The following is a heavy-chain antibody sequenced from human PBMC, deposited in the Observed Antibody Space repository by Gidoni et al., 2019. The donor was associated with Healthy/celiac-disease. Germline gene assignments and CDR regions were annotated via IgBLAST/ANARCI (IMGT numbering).Heavy chain of an antibody. CDR3: ARSRSGYGLDY. CDR1: GGSFSGYY. J-gene: IGHJ4*02. V-gene: IGHV4-34*01. Sequence: QVQLQQWGAGLLKPSETLSITCAVYGGSFSGYYWSWIRQPPGKGLEWIGEINHSGSTNYNPSLKSRVTISVDTSKNQFSLKLSSVTAADTAVYYCARSRSGYGLDYWGQGTLVTVSS. CDR2: INHSGST. D-gene: IGHD5-12*01.